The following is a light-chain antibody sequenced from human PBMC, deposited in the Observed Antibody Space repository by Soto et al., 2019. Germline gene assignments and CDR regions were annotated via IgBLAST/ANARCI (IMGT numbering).Light chain of an antibody. CDR2: DAS. V-gene: IGKV1-33*01. CDR1: QDIRNY. J-gene: IGKJ2*02. Sequence: DIQMTQSPSPLSASVGDRVTITCQASQDIRNYLNWYQQKPGKAPKLLIYDASNLETGVPSRFSGSGSGTDFTFTISSLQPEDIATYYCQQYDNLPPGTFGQGTKLEIK. CDR3: QQYDNLPPGT.